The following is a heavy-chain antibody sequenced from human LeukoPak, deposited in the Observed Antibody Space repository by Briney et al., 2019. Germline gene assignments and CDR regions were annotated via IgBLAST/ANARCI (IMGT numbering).Heavy chain of an antibody. CDR2: IYYSGST. Sequence: PSETLSLTCTVSGGSISSGGYYWRWIRQHPGKGLEWIGYIYYSGSTYYNPSLKSRVTISVDTSKNQFSLKLSSVTAADTAVYYCARGAMMITFGGVIVPRYSWFDPWGQGTLVTVSS. J-gene: IGHJ5*02. D-gene: IGHD3-16*02. CDR3: ARGAMMITFGGVIVPRYSWFDP. CDR1: GGSISSGGYY. V-gene: IGHV4-31*03.